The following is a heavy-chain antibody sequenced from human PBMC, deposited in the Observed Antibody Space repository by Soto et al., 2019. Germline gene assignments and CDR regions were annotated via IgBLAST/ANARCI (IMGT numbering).Heavy chain of an antibody. CDR3: ARDVADTSLFFYYCGMDV. CDR1: GYSFTSYG. J-gene: IGHJ6*02. Sequence: QVHLVQSGAEVRKPGASVKVSCKASGYSFTSYGISWVRQAPGQGLEWMGWISTDNGNTNYAHNLQGRVSMTIDPSTSTAYMELWSLGSDDTAVYYCARDVADTSLFFYYCGMDVWGQGTTVTVSS. D-gene: IGHD2-21*01. CDR2: ISTDNGNT. V-gene: IGHV1-18*01.